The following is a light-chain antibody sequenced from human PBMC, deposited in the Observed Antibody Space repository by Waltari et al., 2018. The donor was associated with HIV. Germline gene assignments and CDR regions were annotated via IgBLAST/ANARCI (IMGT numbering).Light chain of an antibody. V-gene: IGKV4-1*01. CDR1: QRLLYSSKNKNY. Sequence: DIVMTQSPDSLAVSLGERATINCKSSQRLLYSSKNKNYLAWYQQKAGQPPKLLIYWASTRETGVPDRFSGRGSGTDFTLTISSLQAADVAVYYCQQYYSTLPITFGQGTRLEIK. CDR3: QQYYSTLPIT. CDR2: WAS. J-gene: IGKJ5*01.